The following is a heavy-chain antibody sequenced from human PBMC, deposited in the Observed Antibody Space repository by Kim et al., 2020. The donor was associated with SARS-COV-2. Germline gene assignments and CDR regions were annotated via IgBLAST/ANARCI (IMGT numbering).Heavy chain of an antibody. D-gene: IGHD6-13*01. CDR2: ISYDGSNK. V-gene: IGHV3-30*04. J-gene: IGHJ5*02. CDR3: ARGGNRIAAAGTGDWFDP. CDR1: GFTFSSYA. Sequence: GGSLRLSCAASGFTFSSYAMHWVRQAPGKGLEWVAVISYDGSNKYYADSVKGRFTISRDNSKNTLYLQMNSLRAEDTAVYYCARGGNRIAAAGTGDWFDPWGQGTLVTVSS.